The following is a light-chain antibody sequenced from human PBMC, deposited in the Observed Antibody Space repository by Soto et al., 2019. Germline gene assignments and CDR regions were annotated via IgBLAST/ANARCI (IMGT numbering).Light chain of an antibody. J-gene: IGLJ3*02. CDR2: DVS. V-gene: IGLV2-11*01. Sequence: QSALTQPRSVSGSPGQSVTISCPGTSSDVGNFNYVSWYQHHPGKAPKLMIYDVSMRPSGVPDRFSGSKSGNTASLTISGLQAEDEADYYCCSYAGRYTWVFGGGTKLTVL. CDR1: SSDVGNFNY. CDR3: CSYAGRYTWV.